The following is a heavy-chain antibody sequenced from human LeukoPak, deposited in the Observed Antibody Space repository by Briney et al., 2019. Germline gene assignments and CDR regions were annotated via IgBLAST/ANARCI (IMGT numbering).Heavy chain of an antibody. CDR1: GGSISSYY. D-gene: IGHD2-2*01. CDR3: ARVGAYCTSTSCLDY. V-gene: IGHV4-59*08. J-gene: IGHJ4*02. CDR2: IYYSGST. Sequence: SETLSLTCTVSGGSISSYYRSWIRQPPGKGLEWIGHIYYSGSTNYNPSLKSRVTISVDTSKNQFSLKLSSVTAADTAVYYCARVGAYCTSTSCLDYWGQGTLVTVSS.